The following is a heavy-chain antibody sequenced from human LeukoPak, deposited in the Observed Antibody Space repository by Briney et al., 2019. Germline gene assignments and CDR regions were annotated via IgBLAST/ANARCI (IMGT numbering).Heavy chain of an antibody. Sequence: PGGSLRLSCAASGFTFSSYAMSWVHQAPGKGLEWVSAISGSGGSTYYADSVKGRFTISRDNSKNTLYLQMNSLRAEDTAVYYCAKDEDPYNVDTSFDYWGQGTLVTVSS. CDR2: ISGSGGST. CDR3: AKDEDPYNVDTSFDY. D-gene: IGHD5-18*01. CDR1: GFTFSSYA. V-gene: IGHV3-23*01. J-gene: IGHJ4*02.